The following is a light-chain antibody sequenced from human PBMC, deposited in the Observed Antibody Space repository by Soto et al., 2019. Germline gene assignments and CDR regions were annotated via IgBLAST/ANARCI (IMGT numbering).Light chain of an antibody. CDR3: SSYTSSSTYV. J-gene: IGLJ1*01. CDR1: SSDVGGHNY. Sequence: QSVLTQPASVSGSPGQSITISCTGTSSDVGGHNYVSWYQQHPGRAPKLMIYEVSNRPSGVSNRFSGSKSGNTASLTMSGLQPEAEADYYCSSYTSSSTYVFGTGTKVTVL. CDR2: EVS. V-gene: IGLV2-14*01.